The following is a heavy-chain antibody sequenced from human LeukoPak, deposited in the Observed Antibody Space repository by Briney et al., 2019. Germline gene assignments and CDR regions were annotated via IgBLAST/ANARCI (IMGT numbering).Heavy chain of an antibody. D-gene: IGHD5-24*01. J-gene: IGHJ4*02. Sequence: ASVKVSCKASGYTFTTYYMHWVRQAPGQGLEWMGIINPSGGSTIYAQRFQGRVTMTRDTSTSTVFVELSSLRSEDTAVYFCVRDSDMATIEGFDYWGQGTLVTVSS. CDR1: GYTFTTYY. CDR3: VRDSDMATIEGFDY. CDR2: INPSGGST. V-gene: IGHV1-46*01.